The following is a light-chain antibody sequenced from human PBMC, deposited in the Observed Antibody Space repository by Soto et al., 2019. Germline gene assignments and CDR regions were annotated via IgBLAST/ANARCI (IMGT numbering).Light chain of an antibody. V-gene: IGLV2-14*01. J-gene: IGLJ1*01. CDR3: IAYTGSSTSYV. CDR2: EVS. CDR1: SSDIGSYNH. Sequence: QSALTQPASVSGSPGQSITISCIGTSSDIGSYNHVAWYQQFPGKSPKLTIYEVSSRPSGVSSRFSGSKSGNTASLTISGLQAEDEADYYCIAYTGSSTSYVFGSGTKVTVL.